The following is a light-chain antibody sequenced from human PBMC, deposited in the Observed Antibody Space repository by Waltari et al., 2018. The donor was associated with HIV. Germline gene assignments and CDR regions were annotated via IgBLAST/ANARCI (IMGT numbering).Light chain of an antibody. Sequence: QSALTQPASVSGSPGQSITISCTGTSSDVGSYNLVSWYQQHPGKAPKLMIYEVSKRPSGVSKRFSGSKSGNTASLTIAGLQAEDEADYYCCSYVGWRTILYVCGTGTKVTVL. J-gene: IGLJ1*01. V-gene: IGLV2-23*02. CDR3: CSYVGWRTILYV. CDR2: EVS. CDR1: SSDVGSYNL.